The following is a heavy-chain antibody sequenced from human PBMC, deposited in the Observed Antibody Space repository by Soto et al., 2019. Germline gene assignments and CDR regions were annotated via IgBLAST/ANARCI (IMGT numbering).Heavy chain of an antibody. D-gene: IGHD3-10*01. CDR3: ARVNYYGSGSSRVRFDP. Sequence: PSQTLSLTCAIPGDSVSSNSAAWNWIRQSPSRGLEWLGRTYYRSKWYNDYAVSVKSRITINPDTSKNKFSLQLNSVTPEDTAVYYCARVNYYGSGSSRVRFDPWGQGTLVTVSS. CDR2: TYYRSKWYN. J-gene: IGHJ5*02. CDR1: GDSVSSNSAA. V-gene: IGHV6-1*01.